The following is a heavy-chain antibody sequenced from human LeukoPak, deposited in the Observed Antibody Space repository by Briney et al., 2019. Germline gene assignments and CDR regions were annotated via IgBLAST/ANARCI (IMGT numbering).Heavy chain of an antibody. CDR1: GLTFSNYA. CDR2: ISGSATST. J-gene: IGHJ4*02. CDR3: AIISGGPGVAGAGY. D-gene: IGHD2-15*01. Sequence: PGGSLRLSCAASGLTFSNYAMSWVRQAPGQGLEWVSAISGSATSTYYADSVKGRFTIFRDNSKNTLYLHMNSLRAEDTAVYFCAIISGGPGVAGAGYWGQGTLVTVSS. V-gene: IGHV3-23*01.